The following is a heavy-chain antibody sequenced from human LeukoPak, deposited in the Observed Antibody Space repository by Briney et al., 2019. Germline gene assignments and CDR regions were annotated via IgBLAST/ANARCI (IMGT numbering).Heavy chain of an antibody. D-gene: IGHD2-2*01. Sequence: SPTLSLTFAISGDSVSSNSVTWNWIRQSPSRGLEWLGRTYYRSTWYNDYAESVRGRITVKHDTNKNEFSRQLNSVPPQDTAVYYCARRLTQYDCFDPWGQGILVTVSS. CDR3: ARRLTQYDCFDP. V-gene: IGHV6-1*01. J-gene: IGHJ5*02. CDR1: GDSVSSNSVT. CDR2: TYYRSTWYN.